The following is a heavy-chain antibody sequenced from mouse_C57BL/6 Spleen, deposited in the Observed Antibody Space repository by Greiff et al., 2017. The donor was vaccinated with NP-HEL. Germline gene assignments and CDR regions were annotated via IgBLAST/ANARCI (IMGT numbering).Heavy chain of an antibody. J-gene: IGHJ3*01. CDR3: TRDRVYDYDGGFAY. V-gene: IGHV5-9-1*02. CDR1: GFTFSSYA. Sequence: EVHLVESGEGLVKPGGSLKLSCAASGFTFSSYAMSWVRQTPEKRLEWVAYISSGGDYIYYADTVKGRFTISRDNARNTLYLQMSSLKSEDTAMYYCTRDRVYDYDGGFAYWGQGTLVTVSA. D-gene: IGHD2-4*01. CDR2: ISSGGDYI.